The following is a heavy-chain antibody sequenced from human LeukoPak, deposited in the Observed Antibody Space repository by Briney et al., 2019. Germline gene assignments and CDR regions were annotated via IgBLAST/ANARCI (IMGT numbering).Heavy chain of an antibody. CDR2: ISSSSYI. D-gene: IGHD3-10*01. Sequence: GGSLRLSCAASGFTFSSYSMNWVRQAPGKGLEWVSSISSSSYIYYADSVKGRFTISRDNAKYSLYLQMNSLRAEDTAVYYCARVLMVRGVRRGAFDIWGQGTMVTVSS. CDR1: GFTFSSYS. CDR3: ARVLMVRGVRRGAFDI. V-gene: IGHV3-21*01. J-gene: IGHJ3*02.